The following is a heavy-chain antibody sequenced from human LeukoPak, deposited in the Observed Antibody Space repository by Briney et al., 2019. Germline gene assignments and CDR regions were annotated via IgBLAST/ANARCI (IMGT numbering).Heavy chain of an antibody. J-gene: IGHJ3*02. D-gene: IGHD3-22*01. Sequence: SETLSLTCTVSGGSISSYYWSWIRQPPGKGLEWIGYIYYSGSTNYNPSLKSRVTISVDTSKNQFSLKLSSVTAADTAVYYCARGKPYYYDSSGAFDIWGQGTVVTVSS. CDR1: GGSISSYY. V-gene: IGHV4-59*01. CDR2: IYYSGST. CDR3: ARGKPYYYDSSGAFDI.